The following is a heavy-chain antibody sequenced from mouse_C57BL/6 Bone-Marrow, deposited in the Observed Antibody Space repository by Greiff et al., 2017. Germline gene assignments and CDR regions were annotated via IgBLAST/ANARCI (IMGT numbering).Heavy chain of an antibody. V-gene: IGHV1-81*01. J-gene: IGHJ1*03. Sequence: QVQLQQSGAELARPGASVKLSCKASGYTFTSSGISWVKQRTGQGLEWIGEIYPRSGNTYYNEKFKGKATLHADQSSSTAYMELRSLTSEDSAVYFCARTGGNQDRCFDVWGTGTTVTVSS. CDR3: ARTGGNQDRCFDV. CDR1: GYTFTSSG. CDR2: IYPRSGNT. D-gene: IGHD1-1*02.